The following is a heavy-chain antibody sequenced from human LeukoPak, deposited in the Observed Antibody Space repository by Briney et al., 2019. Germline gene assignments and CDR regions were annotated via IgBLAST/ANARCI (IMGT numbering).Heavy chain of an antibody. Sequence: PGGSLTLSCAASGFTFEDYGMSWVRQVPGKGLEGVTSISSNGGGTGVADSVKGRLTISRDNAKNSLYVQMNSLRAEDTAAYYCVREGEGVSDAFDVWGQGTMVSVSS. J-gene: IGHJ3*01. CDR2: ISSNGGGT. D-gene: IGHD3-16*02. CDR1: GFTFEDYG. V-gene: IGHV3-20*04. CDR3: VREGEGVSDAFDV.